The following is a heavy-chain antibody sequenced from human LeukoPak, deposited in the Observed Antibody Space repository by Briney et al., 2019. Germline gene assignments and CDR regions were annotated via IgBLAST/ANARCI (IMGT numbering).Heavy chain of an antibody. D-gene: IGHD2-15*01. J-gene: IGHJ5*02. CDR2: INHSGST. CDR3: ARWSVDTRWFDP. CDR1: GGSFSGYY. Sequence: PSETLSLTCAVYGGSFSGYYWSWIRQPPGKGLEWIGEINHSGSTNYNPSLKSRVTISVDTSKNQFSLKLTSVTAADTAVYYCARWSVDTRWFDPWGQGTLVTVSS. V-gene: IGHV4-34*01.